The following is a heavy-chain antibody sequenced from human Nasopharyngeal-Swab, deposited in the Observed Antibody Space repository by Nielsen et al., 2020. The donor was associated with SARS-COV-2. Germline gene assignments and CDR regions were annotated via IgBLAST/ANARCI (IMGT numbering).Heavy chain of an antibody. J-gene: IGHJ5*01. D-gene: IGHD3-3*01. Sequence: GESLKISCAASGFTFDDYAMSWVHQVPGKGLEWVANINWIGGSADYSDAVKGRFTISRDNAKNSLYLQMNSLRAEDTAIYHCARQTIYSFGWFDSWGQGNLVTVSS. CDR1: GFTFDDYA. CDR3: ARQTIYSFGWFDS. V-gene: IGHV3-20*01. CDR2: INWIGGSA.